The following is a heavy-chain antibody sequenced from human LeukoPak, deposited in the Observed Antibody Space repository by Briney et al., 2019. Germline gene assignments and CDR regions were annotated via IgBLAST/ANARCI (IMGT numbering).Heavy chain of an antibody. D-gene: IGHD6-13*01. J-gene: IGHJ4*02. CDR3: ARGTLDSSSWYVIFRDFDH. CDR2: IYYSGST. CDR1: GGSVSSGSYY. Sequence: SETLSLTCTVSGGSVSSGSYYWSWIRQPPGKGLEWIGYIYYSGSTNYNPSLKSRVTISVDTSKNQFSLKLSSVTAADTAVYYCARGTLDSSSWYVIFRDFDHWGQGTLVTVSS. V-gene: IGHV4-61*01.